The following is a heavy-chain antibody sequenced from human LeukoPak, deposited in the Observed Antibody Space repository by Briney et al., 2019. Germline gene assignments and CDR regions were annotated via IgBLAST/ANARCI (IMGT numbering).Heavy chain of an antibody. V-gene: IGHV3-30*03. CDR1: GFTFSSYG. Sequence: GGSLRLSCAASGFTFSSYGMHWVRQAPGKGLEWVAVMSYDGSSEYYADSVKGRFIISRDNSKNTLYLQMNSLRAEDTAVYYCARLVMDAFDIWGQGTMVTVSS. CDR2: MSYDGSSE. J-gene: IGHJ3*02. D-gene: IGHD3-9*01. CDR3: ARLVMDAFDI.